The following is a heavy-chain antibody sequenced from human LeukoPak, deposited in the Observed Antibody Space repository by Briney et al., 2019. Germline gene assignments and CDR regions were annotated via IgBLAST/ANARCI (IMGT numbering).Heavy chain of an antibody. V-gene: IGHV3-48*01. D-gene: IGHD2-2*01. CDR3: ARENVVPAAQGLDPYYYYYMDV. J-gene: IGHJ6*03. Sequence: GGSLRLSCTASGFTFSSYSMNWVRQAPGKGLEWVSYISSSSSTIYYADSVKGRFTISRDNAKNSLYLQMNSLRAEDTAVYYCARENVVPAAQGLDPYYYYYMDVWGKGTTVTVSS. CDR2: ISSSSSTI. CDR1: GFTFSSYS.